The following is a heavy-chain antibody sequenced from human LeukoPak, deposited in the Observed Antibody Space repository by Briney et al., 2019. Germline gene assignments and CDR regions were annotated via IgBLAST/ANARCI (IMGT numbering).Heavy chain of an antibody. CDR1: GFTFSSYT. V-gene: IGHV3-64*01. Sequence: GGSLRLSCAASGFTFSSYTIQWVRQAPGKGLECVAAIISNGGSTHYANSVKGRFTISRDNSQNALYLQMGGLRGDDMAVYYCARVKAGATISDYYYYYMDVWGKGATVTVSS. CDR3: ARVKAGATISDYYYYYMDV. CDR2: IISNGGST. D-gene: IGHD1-26*01. J-gene: IGHJ6*03.